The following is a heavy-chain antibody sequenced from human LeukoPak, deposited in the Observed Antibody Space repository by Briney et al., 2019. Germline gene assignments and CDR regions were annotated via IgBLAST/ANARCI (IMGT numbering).Heavy chain of an antibody. CDR2: IYHSGST. D-gene: IGHD6-13*01. CDR3: ARHSSSWFLDY. J-gene: IGHJ4*02. Sequence: PSQTLSLTCAVSGGSISSGGYSWSWIRQPPGKGLEWIGYIYHSGSTYYNPSLKSRVTISVDTSKSQFSLKLSSVTAADTAVYYCARHSSSWFLDYWGQGTLVTVSS. CDR1: GGSISSGGYS. V-gene: IGHV4-30-2*01.